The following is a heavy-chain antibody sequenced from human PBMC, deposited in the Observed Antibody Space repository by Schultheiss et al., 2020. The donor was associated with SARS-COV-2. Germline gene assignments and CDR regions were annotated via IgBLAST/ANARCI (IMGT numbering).Heavy chain of an antibody. J-gene: IGHJ4*02. CDR1: GGSISGYY. V-gene: IGHV4-59*08. CDR3: ARKIYGSGSYYDY. D-gene: IGHD3-10*01. Sequence: SETLSLTCTVSGGSISGYYWSWIRQPPGRGLEWIGYIAYSGSTTYSPSLKGRVTISADSSKNHFSLKLSSVTAADTAVYYCARKIYGSGSYYDYWGQGTLVTVSS. CDR2: IAYSGST.